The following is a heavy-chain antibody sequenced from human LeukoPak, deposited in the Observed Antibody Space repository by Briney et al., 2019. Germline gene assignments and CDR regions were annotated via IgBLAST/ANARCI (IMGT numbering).Heavy chain of an antibody. D-gene: IGHD6-13*01. CDR3: ARERWTQQPVPIFDY. J-gene: IGHJ4*02. V-gene: IGHV1-69*06. Sequence: SVKVSCKASGGTFSSYAISWVRQAPGQGLEWMGGIIPIFGTANYAQKFQGRVTITADKSTSTAYMELSSLRSEDTAVYYCARERWTQQPVPIFDYWGQGPLVTVSS. CDR2: IIPIFGTA. CDR1: GGTFSSYA.